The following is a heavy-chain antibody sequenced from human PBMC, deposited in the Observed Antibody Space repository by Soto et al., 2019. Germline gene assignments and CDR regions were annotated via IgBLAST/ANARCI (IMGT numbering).Heavy chain of an antibody. J-gene: IGHJ6*02. CDR1: GFTFSDYY. D-gene: IGHD3-9*01. V-gene: IGHV3-11*01. Sequence: PGGSLRLSCAASGFTFSDYYMSWIRQAPGKGLEWVSYIRSSGSTIYYADSVKGRFTISRDNAKNSLYLQMNSLGAEDTAVYYCARVVRYFDTPYGMDVWGHGTTVTVSS. CDR3: ARVVRYFDTPYGMDV. CDR2: IRSSGSTI.